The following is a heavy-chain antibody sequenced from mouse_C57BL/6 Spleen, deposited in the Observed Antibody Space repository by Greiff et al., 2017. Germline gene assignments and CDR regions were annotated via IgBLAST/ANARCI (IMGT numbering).Heavy chain of an antibody. J-gene: IGHJ4*01. V-gene: IGHV1-54*01. Sequence: VQLQQSGAELVRPGTSVKVSCKASGYAFTNYLIEWVKQRPGQGLEWIGVINPGSGGTNYNEKFKGKATLTADKSYSTAYMQLSSLTSEDSAVYFCAREGVYSTLYYYAMDYWGQGTSVTVSS. CDR2: INPGSGGT. CDR1: GYAFTNYL. CDR3: AREGVYSTLYYYAMDY. D-gene: IGHD2-5*01.